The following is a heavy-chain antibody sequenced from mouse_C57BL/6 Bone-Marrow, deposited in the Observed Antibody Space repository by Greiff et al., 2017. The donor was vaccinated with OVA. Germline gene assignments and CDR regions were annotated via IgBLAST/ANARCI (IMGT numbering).Heavy chain of an antibody. J-gene: IGHJ1*03. Sequence: QVQLQPGAELVKPGASVKLSCKASGYTFTSYWMHWVQQRPGQGLEWIGMIHPNSGSTNYNEKFKSKATLTVDKSSSTAYMQLSSLTSEDSAVYYCARRGTTVVDWYFDVWGTGTTVTVSS. CDR1: GYTFTSYW. V-gene: IGHV1-64*01. D-gene: IGHD1-1*01. CDR2: IHPNSGST. CDR3: ARRGTTVVDWYFDV.